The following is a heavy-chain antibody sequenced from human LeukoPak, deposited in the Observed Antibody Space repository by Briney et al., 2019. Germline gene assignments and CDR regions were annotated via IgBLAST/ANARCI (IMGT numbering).Heavy chain of an antibody. Sequence: PSQTLSLTCTVSGGSIRSGRYYWSWIRQPAGKGLEWIGHFYTSGSTNYNPSLKSRVTISGDTSKNQFSLKLNSVTAADTAVYYCARGSVGGGNYYSYYMDVWGKGTTVTVSS. CDR2: FYTSGST. CDR1: GGSIRSGRYY. V-gene: IGHV4-61*09. CDR3: ARGSVGGGNYYSYYMDV. J-gene: IGHJ6*03. D-gene: IGHD5/OR15-5a*01.